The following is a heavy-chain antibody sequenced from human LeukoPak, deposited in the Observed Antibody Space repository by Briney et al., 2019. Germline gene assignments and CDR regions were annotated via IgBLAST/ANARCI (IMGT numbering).Heavy chain of an antibody. CDR3: ARAPLVYGSGSPRYYFDY. V-gene: IGHV4-34*01. CDR1: GGSFSGFY. J-gene: IGHJ4*02. D-gene: IGHD3-10*01. Sequence: SETLSLTCAVYGGSFSGFYWSWIRQPPGKGLEWIGEINHSGSTNCNPSLKSRVTISVDTSKNQFSLKLSSVTAADTAVYYCARAPLVYGSGSPRYYFDYWGQGTLVTVSS. CDR2: INHSGST.